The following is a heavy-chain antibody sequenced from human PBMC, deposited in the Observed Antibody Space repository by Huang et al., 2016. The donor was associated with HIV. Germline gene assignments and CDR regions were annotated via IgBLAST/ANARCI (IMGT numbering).Heavy chain of an antibody. J-gene: IGHJ3*01. D-gene: IGHD3-22*01. Sequence: QVQLVQSGAEVKKPWASVTVSCKASGYTFTDYVISLVRQAPGQGLEWVGSVSTDNLNTEYRQKVQGRVTMTTETSTSTAYMELRRLTADDTAVYYWARDRGRHYYDTTGYRTYDGFDFWGRGTMVSVSS. V-gene: IGHV1-18*04. CDR3: ARDRGRHYYDTTGYRTYDGFDF. CDR1: GYTFTDYV. CDR2: VSTDNLNT.